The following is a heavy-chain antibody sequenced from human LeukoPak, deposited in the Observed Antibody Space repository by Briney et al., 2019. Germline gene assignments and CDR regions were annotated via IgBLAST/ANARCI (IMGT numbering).Heavy chain of an antibody. V-gene: IGHV5-51*01. Sequence: GESLKISCKGSGYSFTSYWIGWVRQMPGKGLEWMGIIYPGDSDTRYSPSFQGQVTISVDKSVTTAYLQWSSLKASDTAVYYCATGRYCSGGTCYSSLDFWGQGTLSPSPQ. CDR3: ATGRYCSGGTCYSSLDF. CDR2: IYPGDSDT. D-gene: IGHD2-15*01. J-gene: IGHJ4*02. CDR1: GYSFTSYW.